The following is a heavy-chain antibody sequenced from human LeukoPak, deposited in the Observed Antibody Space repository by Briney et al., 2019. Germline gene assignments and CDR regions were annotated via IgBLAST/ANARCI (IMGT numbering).Heavy chain of an antibody. CDR1: GGSISSDDYY. J-gene: IGHJ4*02. CDR2: IHYSGST. CDR3: GRAGADSSGYYTIDY. Sequence: PSETLPLTCTVSGGSISSDDYYWSWIRQPPGKGLEWIGYIHYSGSTYYNPSLKSRVSISVDTSKNQFSLRLSSVTAADTAAYYCGRAGADSSGYYTIDYWGQGTLVTVSS. D-gene: IGHD3-22*01. V-gene: IGHV4-30-4*01.